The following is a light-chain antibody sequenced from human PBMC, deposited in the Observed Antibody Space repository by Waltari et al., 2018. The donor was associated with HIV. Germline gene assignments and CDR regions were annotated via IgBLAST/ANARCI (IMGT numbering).Light chain of an antibody. CDR1: QNINIY. J-gene: IGKJ4*01. CDR2: DAS. Sequence: EIVLTQSPATLSLSPGERATLSCRASQNINIYLAWYQHKPGQGPRLLIYDASIRAAGIPPRFSGSGSGTDFTLTISSLEPEDFAVYHCQQRSSWPQLTFGGGTKVEVK. V-gene: IGKV3-11*01. CDR3: QQRSSWPQLT.